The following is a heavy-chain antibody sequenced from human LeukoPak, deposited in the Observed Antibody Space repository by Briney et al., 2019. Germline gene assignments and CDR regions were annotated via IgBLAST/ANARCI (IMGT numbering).Heavy chain of an antibody. CDR1: EYTFTGYY. CDR3: ARDRDMTTVTTLDY. V-gene: IGHV1-2*02. CDR2: INPNSGST. Sequence: ASVKVSCKASEYTFTGYYMHWVRQAPGQGLEWMGWINPNSGSTIYAQEFQGRVTLTRDTSIGTGYMELRSLRSDDTAMYYCARDRDMTTVTTLDYWGQGTLVTVSS. J-gene: IGHJ4*02. D-gene: IGHD4-17*01.